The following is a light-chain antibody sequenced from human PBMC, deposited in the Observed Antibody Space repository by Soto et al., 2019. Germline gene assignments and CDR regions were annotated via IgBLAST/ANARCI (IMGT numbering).Light chain of an antibody. V-gene: IGKV1-9*01. CDR3: QQYHYWPIT. CDR2: AAS. Sequence: QLTQSPSSLSASVGARVTITCLTSPGISRYVACYQQKPGEAPKLLIYAASTLQRGVPSRFSGSGSGAEFTLTSSSLQSEDVAVYYCQQYHYWPITFGQGTRLEIK. CDR1: PGISRY. J-gene: IGKJ5*01.